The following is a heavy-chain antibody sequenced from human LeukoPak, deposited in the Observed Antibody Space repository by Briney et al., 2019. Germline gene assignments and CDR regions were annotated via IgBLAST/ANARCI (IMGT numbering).Heavy chain of an antibody. J-gene: IGHJ4*02. V-gene: IGHV3-23*01. Sequence: PGGSLRLSCAASGFTFSSYAMSWVRQAPGKGLEWVSAISGSGGSTYYADSVKGRFTISRDNSKNTLYLQMNSLRAEDTAVYYCAKRIAALAAAGTWQFDYWGQGTLVTVSS. CDR3: AKRIAALAAAGTWQFDY. CDR1: GFTFSSYA. D-gene: IGHD6-13*01. CDR2: ISGSGGST.